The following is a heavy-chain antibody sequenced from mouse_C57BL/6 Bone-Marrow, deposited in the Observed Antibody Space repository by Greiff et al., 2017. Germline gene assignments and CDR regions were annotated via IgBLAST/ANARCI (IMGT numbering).Heavy chain of an antibody. CDR2: IWNGGGT. CDR3: ARGDFPYYLDY. CDR1: GFSLTSYA. J-gene: IGHJ2*01. Sequence: QVQLKESGPGLVAPSQSLSITCTVSGFSLTSYAISWVRQPPGKGLEWLGVIWNGGGTNYNSALKSRLSISKDNTNSQVFLKMNSLHTDDTARYYCARGDFPYYLDYWGQGTTLTVSS. V-gene: IGHV2-9-1*01.